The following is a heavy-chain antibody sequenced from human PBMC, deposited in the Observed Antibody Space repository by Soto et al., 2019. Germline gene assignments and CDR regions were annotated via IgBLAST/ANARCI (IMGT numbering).Heavy chain of an antibody. Sequence: PGGSLRLSCAASGFTFSSYSMNWVRQAPGKGLEWVSSISSSSSYIYYADSVKGRFTISRDNAKNSLYLQMNSLRAEDTAVYYCARDQRPAAGTCYFDYWGQGTLVTVSS. D-gene: IGHD6-13*01. V-gene: IGHV3-21*01. J-gene: IGHJ4*02. CDR2: ISSSSSYI. CDR1: GFTFSSYS. CDR3: ARDQRPAAGTCYFDY.